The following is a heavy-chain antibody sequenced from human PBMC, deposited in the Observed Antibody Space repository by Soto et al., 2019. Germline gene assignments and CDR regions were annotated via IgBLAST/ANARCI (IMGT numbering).Heavy chain of an antibody. Sequence: PGGSLRLSCAASGFTVSSNYMSWVRQAPGKGLEWVSVIYSGGSTYYADSVKGRFTISRDSSKNTLYLQMNSLRAEDTAVYYCASSSIAARRDYYYGMDVWGQGTTVTVSS. D-gene: IGHD6-6*01. CDR3: ASSSIAARRDYYYGMDV. CDR2: IYSGGST. J-gene: IGHJ6*02. V-gene: IGHV3-53*01. CDR1: GFTVSSNY.